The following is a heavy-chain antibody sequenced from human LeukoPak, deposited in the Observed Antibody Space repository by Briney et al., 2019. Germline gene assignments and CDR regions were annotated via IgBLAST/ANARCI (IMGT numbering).Heavy chain of an antibody. CDR2: IIPIFGTA. Sequence: EASVKVSCKASGGTFSSYAISWVRQAPGQGLEWMGRIIPIFGTANYAQKFQGRVTITTDESTSTAYMELSSLGSEDTAVYYCARGSYENWFDPWGQGTLVTVSS. CDR3: ARGSYENWFDP. CDR1: GGTFSSYA. V-gene: IGHV1-69*05. D-gene: IGHD5-12*01. J-gene: IGHJ5*02.